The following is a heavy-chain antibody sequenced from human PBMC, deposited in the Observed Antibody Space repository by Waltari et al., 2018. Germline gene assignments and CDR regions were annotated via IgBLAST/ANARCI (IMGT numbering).Heavy chain of an antibody. D-gene: IGHD1-1*01. CDR1: GGTFSSYA. CDR3: ARSQRGTTGSY. J-gene: IGHJ4*02. V-gene: IGHV1-8*02. Sequence: QVQLVQSGAEVKKPGSSVKVSCKASGGTFSSYAISWVRQATGQGLEWMGWMNPNSGNTGYAQKFQGRVTMTRNTSISTAYMELSSLRSEDTAVYYCARSQRGTTGSYWGQGTLVTVSS. CDR2: MNPNSGNT.